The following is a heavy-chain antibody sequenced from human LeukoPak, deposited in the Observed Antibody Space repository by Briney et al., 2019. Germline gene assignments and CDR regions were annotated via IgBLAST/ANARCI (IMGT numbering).Heavy chain of an antibody. D-gene: IGHD2-2*01. J-gene: IGHJ4*02. CDR1: VFTFSTYW. V-gene: IGHV3-30*02. Sequence: GGSLRLSCPPSVFTFSTYWIHWVRQAPRKGLDGVAFIHYDGNSKYYAHFRKGRFTIARDNAKTTLYLNMNSLRAENTAVYYCAKIEGKYQLANVPDHWGQGTLVTVSS. CDR3: AKIEGKYQLANVPDH. CDR2: IHYDGNSK.